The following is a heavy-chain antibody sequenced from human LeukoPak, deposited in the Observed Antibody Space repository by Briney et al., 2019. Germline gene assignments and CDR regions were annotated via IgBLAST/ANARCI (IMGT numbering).Heavy chain of an antibody. CDR3: ARGHTANTRWFDP. D-gene: IGHD2-21*02. V-gene: IGHV3-74*01. CDR1: GFTFSKYW. J-gene: IGHJ5*02. Sequence: GGSLRLSCAASGFTFSKYWMHWVRQAPGKGLVWVSRIKSDGSSTNYADSVKGRFTISRDNAKNTLYLQMNSLRAEDTAVYYCARGHTANTRWFDPWGQGTLVTVSS. CDR2: IKSDGSST.